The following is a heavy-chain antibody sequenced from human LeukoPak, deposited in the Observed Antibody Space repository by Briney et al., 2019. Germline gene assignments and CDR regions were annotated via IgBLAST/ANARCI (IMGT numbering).Heavy chain of an antibody. CDR2: INTDGPVT. Sequence: PGGSLRLSCAAPAFTFSKYWMLWVRHAPGKGLESVSRINTDGPVTTYADSVKGRFTLSRDNADNTMFLQMNSVRDEDTAVYYCATKQWLAPPPDSWGQGTPVTVSS. D-gene: IGHD6-19*01. J-gene: IGHJ4*02. CDR3: ATKQWLAPPPDS. CDR1: AFTFSKYW. V-gene: IGHV3-74*01.